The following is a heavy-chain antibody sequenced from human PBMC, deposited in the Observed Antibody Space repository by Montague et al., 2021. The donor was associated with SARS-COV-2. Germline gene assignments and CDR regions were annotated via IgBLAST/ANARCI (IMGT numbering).Heavy chain of an antibody. CDR3: AREVRYWYDSSGPGAFAI. Sequence: SETLSLTCTVSGGSISRYYWCWIRQPPGKGLEWIGYTYYSGSTNYNPSLKIRVTISVDTSKNQFSLKLSSVTAADTAVYYCAREVRYWYDSSGPGAFAIWGQGTMVTVSS. CDR2: TYYSGST. J-gene: IGHJ3*02. CDR1: GGSISRYY. V-gene: IGHV4-59*01. D-gene: IGHD3-22*01.